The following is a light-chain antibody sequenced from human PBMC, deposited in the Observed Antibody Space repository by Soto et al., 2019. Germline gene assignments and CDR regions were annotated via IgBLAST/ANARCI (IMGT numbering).Light chain of an antibody. Sequence: DIQMPQSPATLSASVVYILTITCLASQSVRSWLAWYQQKPGTAPKLLIFDASRLESGVPSRFSGSASGTEFTLTISSLQPEDVATYYCQKYNTAPWTRGQGNKGDI. CDR2: DAS. CDR1: QSVRSW. CDR3: QKYNTAPWT. J-gene: IGKJ1*01. V-gene: IGKV1-5*01.